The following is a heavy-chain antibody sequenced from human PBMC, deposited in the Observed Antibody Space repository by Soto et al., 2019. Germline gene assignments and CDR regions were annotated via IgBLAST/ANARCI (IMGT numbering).Heavy chain of an antibody. V-gene: IGHV4-30-4*01. D-gene: IGHD2-21*02. J-gene: IGHJ6*02. CDR2: IHYSGSV. CDR3: VREDDGGDRDYYGLDV. Sequence: QVQLQESGPGLVRPSQTLTLTCNVSGGSISSDHYHWTWIRQPPGKGLEWIGYIHYSGSVHYNPSLQSRVNMSVDTSKNLFSLKLSSVTAADTAVYFCVREDDGGDRDYYGLDVWGQGTTVTVSS. CDR1: GGSISSDHYH.